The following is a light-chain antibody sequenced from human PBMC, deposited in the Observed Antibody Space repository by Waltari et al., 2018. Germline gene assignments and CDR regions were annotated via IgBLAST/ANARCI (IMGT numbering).Light chain of an antibody. V-gene: IGLV3-21*04. CDR1: NVRRET. CDR3: QVWDSGSAV. Sequence: SYLLTPPPSVSVAPGPTASTTCWGTNVRRETPHWYQQKPGQAPILVIYYDSDRPSGIPERFSGANSGNTATLTISRVEVGDEADYYWQVWDSGSAVFGGGTKLTVL. CDR2: YDS. J-gene: IGLJ3*02.